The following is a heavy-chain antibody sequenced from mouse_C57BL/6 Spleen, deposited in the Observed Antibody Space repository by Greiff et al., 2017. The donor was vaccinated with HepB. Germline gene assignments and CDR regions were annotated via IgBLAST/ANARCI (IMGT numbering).Heavy chain of an antibody. CDR1: GYTFTSYW. D-gene: IGHD1-1*01. V-gene: IGHV1-53*01. CDR3: ARHGFYGSPYYYAMDY. J-gene: IGHJ4*01. CDR2: INPSNGGT. Sequence: QVQLQQPGTELVKPGASVKLSCKASGYTFTSYWMHWVKQRPGQGLEWIGNINPSNGGTNYNEKFKSKATLTVDKSSSTAYMQLSSLTSEDSAVYYCARHGFYGSPYYYAMDYWGQGTSVTVSS.